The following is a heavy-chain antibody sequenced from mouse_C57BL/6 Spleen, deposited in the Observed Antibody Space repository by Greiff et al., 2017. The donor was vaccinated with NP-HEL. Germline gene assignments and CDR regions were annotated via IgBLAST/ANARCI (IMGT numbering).Heavy chain of an antibody. CDR1: GYTFTSYW. CDR3: ASRYYGSSYSYWYFDV. D-gene: IGHD1-1*01. Sequence: VQLQQPGAELVKPGASVKMSCKASGYTFTSYWITWVQQRPGQGLEWIGDIYPGSGSTNYNEKFKSKATLTVDTSSSTAYMQLSSLTSEDSAVYYCASRYYGSSYSYWYFDVWGTGTTVTVSS. J-gene: IGHJ1*03. V-gene: IGHV1-55*01. CDR2: IYPGSGST.